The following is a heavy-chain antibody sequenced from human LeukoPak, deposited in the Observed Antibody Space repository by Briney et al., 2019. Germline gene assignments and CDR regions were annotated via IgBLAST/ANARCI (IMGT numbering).Heavy chain of an antibody. CDR3: ARDPGNWNDGHDY. D-gene: IGHD1-1*01. J-gene: IGHJ4*02. Sequence: GGSLRLSCTASGFTFGDYAMSWFRQAPGKGLEWVAVIWYDGSNKYYADSVKGRFTISRDNSKNTLYLQMNSLRAEDTAVYYCARDPGNWNDGHDYWGQGTLVTVSP. V-gene: IGHV3-33*01. CDR2: IWYDGSNK. CDR1: GFTFGDYA.